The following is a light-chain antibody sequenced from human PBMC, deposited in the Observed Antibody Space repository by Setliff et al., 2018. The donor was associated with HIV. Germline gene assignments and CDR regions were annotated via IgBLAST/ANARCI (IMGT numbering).Light chain of an antibody. V-gene: IGLV2-14*03. J-gene: IGLJ1*01. CDR3: SSYTSSSTLV. CDR1: SGDVGGYNY. Sequence: QSVLTQPASVSGSPGQSITISCTGTSGDVGGYNYVSWYQQHPNKAPKLMIYELSDRPSGVSNRFSGSKSGNTASLTISGLQAEDEADYYCSSYTSSSTLVFGTGTKVTVL. CDR2: ELS.